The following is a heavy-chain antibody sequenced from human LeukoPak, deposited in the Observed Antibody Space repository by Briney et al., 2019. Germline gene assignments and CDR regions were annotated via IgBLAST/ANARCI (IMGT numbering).Heavy chain of an antibody. CDR2: IHYSGST. V-gene: IGHV4-59*01. CDR1: DGSISNYY. Sequence: PSETLSLTCTVSDGSISNYYWSWIRQPPGKGLEWIGYIHYSGSTNYNPSLKSRFTISVDTSKNQFSLKLTSVTAADTAVYFCARGGYYGSGNDFRFDPWGQGTLVTVSS. D-gene: IGHD3-10*01. J-gene: IGHJ5*02. CDR3: ARGGYYGSGNDFRFDP.